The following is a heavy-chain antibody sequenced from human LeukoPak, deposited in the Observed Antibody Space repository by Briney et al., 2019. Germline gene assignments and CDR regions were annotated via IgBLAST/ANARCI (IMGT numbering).Heavy chain of an antibody. Sequence: ASVKVSCKASGGTFSSYAISWVRQAPGQGLEWMGWISAYNGNTNYAQKLQGRVTMTTDTSTSTAYMELRSLRSDDTAVYYCARGPYQNSLANFDYWGQGTLVTVSS. V-gene: IGHV1-18*01. CDR1: GGTFSSYA. CDR2: ISAYNGNT. D-gene: IGHD2/OR15-2a*01. CDR3: ARGPYQNSLANFDY. J-gene: IGHJ4*02.